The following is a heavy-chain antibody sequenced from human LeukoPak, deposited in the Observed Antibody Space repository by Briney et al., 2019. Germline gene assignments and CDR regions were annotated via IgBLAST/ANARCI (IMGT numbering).Heavy chain of an antibody. CDR1: GFTFSTYS. CDR2: ITKSSYI. Sequence: KPGGSLRLSCAASGFTFSTYSMTWVRQAPGKGLEWVSSITKSSYIYSADSVTGRLTISRDNAKTSLYLQMNSLRAEDTAVYYCAREVWYTPDYWGQGTLVTVSS. J-gene: IGHJ4*02. V-gene: IGHV3-21*01. D-gene: IGHD1-14*01. CDR3: AREVWYTPDY.